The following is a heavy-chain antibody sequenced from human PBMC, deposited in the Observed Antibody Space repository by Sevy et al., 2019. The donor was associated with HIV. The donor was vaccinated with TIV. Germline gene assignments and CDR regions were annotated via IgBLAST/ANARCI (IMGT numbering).Heavy chain of an antibody. CDR3: TRHCSSTTCSHAFDI. CDR2: INHSGST. V-gene: IGHV4-34*01. CDR1: GGSFSGYY. D-gene: IGHD2-2*01. Sequence: SETLSLTCDVYGGSFSGYYWSWIRQPPGKGLEWIGEINHSGSTNYNPSLKSRVTISEDTSKNQFSLRLSSVTAADTAVYYCTRHCSSTTCSHAFDIWGQGTMVTV. J-gene: IGHJ3*02.